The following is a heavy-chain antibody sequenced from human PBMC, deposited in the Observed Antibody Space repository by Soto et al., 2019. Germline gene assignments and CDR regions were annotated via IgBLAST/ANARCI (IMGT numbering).Heavy chain of an antibody. CDR3: VSGGGSHDY. CDR2: ISSSSSTI. CDR1: GFTFSSYS. Sequence: EVQLVESGGGLVQPGGSLRLSCEASGFTFSSYSMNWVRQAPGKGLEWVSYISSSSSTINYADSVKGRFTISRDKAKTSLYLPRNSLRDGDTAVYYFVSGGGSHDYWSQGTLVTVSS. D-gene: IGHD3-16*01. J-gene: IGHJ4*02. V-gene: IGHV3-48*02.